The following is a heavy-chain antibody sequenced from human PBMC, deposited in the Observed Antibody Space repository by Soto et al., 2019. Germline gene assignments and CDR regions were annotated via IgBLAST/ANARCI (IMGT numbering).Heavy chain of an antibody. CDR1: GFSFNDNW. V-gene: IGHV3-74*01. J-gene: IGHJ6*02. CDR2: LEGDGRDT. Sequence: GGSLRLSCAASGFSFNDNWMHWVRQVPGKGLMWVSRLEGDGRDTIYADSVKGRFTVSRDSAKNTLYLQMNSLRVEDTAVYYCVTELPLNPRGAYSYYSVLDAWGQGTTVTVSS. D-gene: IGHD1-26*01. CDR3: VTELPLNPRGAYSYYSVLDA.